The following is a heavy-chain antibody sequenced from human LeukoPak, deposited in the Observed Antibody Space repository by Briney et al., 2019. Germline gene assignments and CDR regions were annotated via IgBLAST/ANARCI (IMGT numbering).Heavy chain of an antibody. J-gene: IGHJ4*02. CDR1: GYTFTGYY. D-gene: IGHD2-2*01. V-gene: IGHV1-2*02. Sequence: ASVKVSCKASGYTFTGYYMHWVRQATGQGLEWMGWINPNSGGTNYAQKFQGRVTMTRDTSTSTVYMELSSLRSEDTAVYYCARDRCSSTTCYLDYWGQGTLVTVSS. CDR3: ARDRCSSTTCYLDY. CDR2: INPNSGGT.